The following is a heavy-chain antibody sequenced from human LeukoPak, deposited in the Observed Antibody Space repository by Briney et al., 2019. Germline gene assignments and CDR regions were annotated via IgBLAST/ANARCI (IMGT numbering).Heavy chain of an antibody. CDR3: SREELWFGELFGY. V-gene: IGHV3-15*01. D-gene: IGHD3-10*01. Sequence: PGPSLTLSRAASGVSVSNAWTSSVRHAPGGGLEWDGRIKIKTDGGTTDDAARVKGRFTISRDNSKHTMYLQMNSLKTEDSAVYYCSREELWFGELFGYWGQGTLVTVSS. CDR1: GVSVSNAW. J-gene: IGHJ4*02. CDR2: IKIKTDGGTT.